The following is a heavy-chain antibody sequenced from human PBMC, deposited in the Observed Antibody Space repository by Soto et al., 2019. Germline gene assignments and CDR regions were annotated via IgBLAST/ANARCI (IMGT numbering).Heavy chain of an antibody. V-gene: IGHV3-74*01. CDR2: INSDGSST. CDR1: GFTFSSYW. J-gene: IGHJ4*02. D-gene: IGHD3-10*01. CDR3: ARVPLSGYGSGSYYSPFDY. Sequence: GGSLRLSCAASGFTFSSYWMHWVRQAPGKGLVWVSRINSDGSSTSYADSVKGRFTISRDKAKNTLYLQMNSLRAEDTAVYYCARVPLSGYGSGSYYSPFDYWGQGTLVTVSS.